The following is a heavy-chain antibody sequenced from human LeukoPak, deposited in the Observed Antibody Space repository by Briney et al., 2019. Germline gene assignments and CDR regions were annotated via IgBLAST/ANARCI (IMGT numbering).Heavy chain of an antibody. V-gene: IGHV3-30-3*01. D-gene: IGHD6-19*01. CDR1: GFTFSSYA. CDR2: ISYDGSNK. Sequence: GGSLRLSCAASGFTFSSYAMHWVRQAPGKGLEWVAVISYDGSNKYYADSVKGRFTISRDNSKNTLYLQMNSLRAEDTAVYYCARESGWYFPRNWFDPWGQGTLVTVSS. CDR3: ARESGWYFPRNWFDP. J-gene: IGHJ5*02.